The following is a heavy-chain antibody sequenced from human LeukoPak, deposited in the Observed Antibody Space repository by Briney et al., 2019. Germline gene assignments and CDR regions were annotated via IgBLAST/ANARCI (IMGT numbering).Heavy chain of an antibody. J-gene: IGHJ4*02. CDR1: GDSISNGGYY. D-gene: IGHD1-14*01. Sequence: SQTLSLTCTVSGDSISNGGYYWSWIRLHPGKGLEWVGYIYDSATTYYSPALQSRVSISVDTSDNKFSLKLKSLTAADTAVYYCARGGDRRGFDYWGQGTLVTVSS. CDR3: ARGGDRRGFDY. V-gene: IGHV4-31*03. CDR2: IYDSATT.